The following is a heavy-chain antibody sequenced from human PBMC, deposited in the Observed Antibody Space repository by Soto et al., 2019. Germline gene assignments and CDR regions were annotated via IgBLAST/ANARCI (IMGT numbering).Heavy chain of an antibody. V-gene: IGHV3-9*01. CDR3: VKDESINWYSGHFRH. Sequence: GGSLRLSCAASGFTCDDYAMHWVRQVPGKGLEWVSGINWNSGSIGYGDSVKGRFAISRDNAKNSLHLQMNSLSAEDTAFYYCVKDESINWYSGHFRHWGQGTLVTVSS. D-gene: IGHD6-13*01. J-gene: IGHJ1*01. CDR2: INWNSGSI. CDR1: GFTCDDYA.